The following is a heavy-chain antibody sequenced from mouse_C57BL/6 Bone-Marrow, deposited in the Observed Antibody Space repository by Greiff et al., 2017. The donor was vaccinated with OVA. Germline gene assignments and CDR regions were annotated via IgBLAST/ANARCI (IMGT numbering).Heavy chain of an antibody. Sequence: VKLQESGAELARPGASVKLSCKASGYTFTSYGISWVKQRTGQGLEWIGEIYPRSGNTYYNEQFTGKATLTADKSSSTAYMELRSLTSEDSAVYFCARGWLLRTYAMDYWGQGTSVTVSS. J-gene: IGHJ4*01. D-gene: IGHD2-3*01. CDR3: ARGWLLRTYAMDY. CDR1: GYTFTSYG. CDR2: IYPRSGNT. V-gene: IGHV1-81*01.